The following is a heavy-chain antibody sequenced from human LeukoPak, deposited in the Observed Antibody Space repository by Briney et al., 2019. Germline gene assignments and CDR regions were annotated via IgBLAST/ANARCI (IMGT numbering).Heavy chain of an antibody. CDR3: ARRPTLGYGDMYFDY. CDR2: LYSDSST. Sequence: GGSLTLSCVVSGFSVSSNYMAWVRQAPGKGLEWVSVLYSDSSTYYADFVKGRFTISRDNSKNTLYLQMISLRAEDTAVYYCARRPTLGYGDMYFDYWGQGTLVTASS. V-gene: IGHV3-53*01. J-gene: IGHJ4*02. D-gene: IGHD3-16*01. CDR1: GFSVSSNY.